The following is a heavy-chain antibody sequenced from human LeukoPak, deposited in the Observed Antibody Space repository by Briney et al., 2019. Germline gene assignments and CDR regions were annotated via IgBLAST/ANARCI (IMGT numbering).Heavy chain of an antibody. CDR1: GGSISSSSYY. J-gene: IGHJ5*01. CDR3: VRRVGFYGSGSLNYFDP. Sequence: SETLSLTCTVSGGSISSSSYYWGWIRQPPGKGLEWIGSIYYSGSTYYNPSLKSRVTISVDTSKNQFSLKLSSVTAADTAVYFCVRRVGFYGSGSLNYFDPWGQGILVSVSS. CDR2: IYYSGST. V-gene: IGHV4-39*01. D-gene: IGHD3-10*01.